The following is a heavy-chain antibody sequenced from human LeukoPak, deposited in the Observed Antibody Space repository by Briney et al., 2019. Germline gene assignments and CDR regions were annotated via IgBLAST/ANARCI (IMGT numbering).Heavy chain of an antibody. CDR3: TRDHCSYINCYEDYYYGMDV. V-gene: IGHV1-2*02. Sequence: ASVKVSCKASGYTFTGYYMHWVRQAPGQGLEWMGWINPDTGATDITQKFQGRVTMTRDTSISAAYMELSRLRSDDTAVYYCTRDHCSYINCYEDYYYGMDVWGQGTAVTVSS. CDR2: INPDTGAT. D-gene: IGHD2-2*01. J-gene: IGHJ6*02. CDR1: GYTFTGYY.